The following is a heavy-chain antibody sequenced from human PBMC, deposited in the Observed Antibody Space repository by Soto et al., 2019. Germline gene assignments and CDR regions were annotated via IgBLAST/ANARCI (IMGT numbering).Heavy chain of an antibody. Sequence: EELLVESGGGLVKPGGSLRLSCAASGFTFSNAWMSWVPQAPGKWQERAGRILNKDTGRTTDYIETVKGRFSISRDDSKSKLEGQMENLRTEDTAVYYCAAAATGFARYFDLWGRGTLVTVSS. CDR1: GFTFSNAW. V-gene: IGHV3-15*01. D-gene: IGHD6-25*01. CDR3: AAAATGFARYFDL. J-gene: IGHJ2*01. CDR2: ILNKDTGRTT.